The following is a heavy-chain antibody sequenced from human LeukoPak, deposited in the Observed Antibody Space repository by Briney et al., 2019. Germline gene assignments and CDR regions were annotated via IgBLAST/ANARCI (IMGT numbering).Heavy chain of an antibody. CDR1: GFTFSSYS. J-gene: IGHJ4*02. CDR2: TSSSSSYI. V-gene: IGHV3-21*01. Sequence: PGGSLRLSCAASGFTFSSYSMNWVRQAPGKGLEWVSSTSSSSSYIYYADSVKGRFTISRDNVKNSLYLQMNSLRAEDTAVYYCARGYCSGGSCYFNTFDYWGQGTLVTVSS. D-gene: IGHD2-15*01. CDR3: ARGYCSGGSCYFNTFDY.